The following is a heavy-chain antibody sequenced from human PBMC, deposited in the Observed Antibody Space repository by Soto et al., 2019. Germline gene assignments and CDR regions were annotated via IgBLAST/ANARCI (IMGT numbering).Heavy chain of an antibody. CDR2: INSDGSST. CDR3: ARVEYSSCWYFDY. V-gene: IGHV3-74*01. J-gene: IGHJ4*02. Sequence: GGSLRLSCAASGFTFSSYWMHWVRQAPGKGLVWVTRINSDGSSTSYADSVKGRFTISRDNAKNTLYLQMNSLRAEDTAVYYCARVEYSSCWYFDYWGQGTLVTVSA. D-gene: IGHD6-19*01. CDR1: GFTFSSYW.